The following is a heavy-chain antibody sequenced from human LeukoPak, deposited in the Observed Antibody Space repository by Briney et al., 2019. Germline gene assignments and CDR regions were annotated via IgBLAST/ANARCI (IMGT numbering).Heavy chain of an antibody. D-gene: IGHD6-19*01. CDR3: SSGGYSSGWYGFFDI. CDR2: LYSGGLT. CDR1: GASISNSDYY. J-gene: IGHJ3*02. Sequence: SETLSLTCTVSGASISNSDYYLGWIRQPPGKGLEWIGSLYSGGLTYYNPSLKSRVTISVDTSKNQFSLKVTSVTAAATSVQNCSSGGYSSGWYGFFDIWGQWTVVTVSS. V-gene: IGHV4-39*01.